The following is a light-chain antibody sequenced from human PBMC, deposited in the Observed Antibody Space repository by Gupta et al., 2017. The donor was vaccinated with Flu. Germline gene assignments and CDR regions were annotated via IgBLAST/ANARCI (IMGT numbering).Light chain of an antibody. CDR1: QSILYSDKNY. CDR3: QKHYSSVLYT. CDR2: WSS. V-gene: IGKV4-1*01. Sequence: DTVITQSPDSLAVSLLESATINCKSSQSILYSDKNYLAWYQQKPGQPPRLLIYWSSTREAGVPDRFSGSGCGRDFTLTIISLQAEDEAVYYYQKHYSSVLYTFGQGTKLEIK. J-gene: IGKJ2*01.